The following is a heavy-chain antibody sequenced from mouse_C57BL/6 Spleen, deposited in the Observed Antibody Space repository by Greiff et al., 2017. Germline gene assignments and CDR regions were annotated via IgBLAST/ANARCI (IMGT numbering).Heavy chain of an antibody. V-gene: IGHV5-17*01. CDR1: GFTFSDYG. CDR3: ARERGYEDMDY. Sequence: DVTLVESGGGLVKPGGSLKLSCAASGFTFSDYGMHWVRQAPEKGLEWVAYISSGSGTIYYADTVKDRFTISRNNAKNTLFLQMTSLRSEDTAMYYCARERGYEDMDYWGKGTTVTVSS. CDR2: ISSGSGTI. J-gene: IGHJ4*01. D-gene: IGHD2-12*01.